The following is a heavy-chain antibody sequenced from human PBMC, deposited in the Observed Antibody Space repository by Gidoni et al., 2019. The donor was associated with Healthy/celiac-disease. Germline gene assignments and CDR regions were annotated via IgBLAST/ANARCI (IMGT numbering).Heavy chain of an antibody. Sequence: QVQLVQSGAEVKTPGASVKVSGKVSGYTLTELSMHWVRQAPGKGLEWMGGFDPEDGETIYAQKFQGRVTMIEDTSTDTAYMELSSLRSEDTAVYYCATGGNYDSSGYYYYYGMDVWGQGTTVTVSS. CDR2: FDPEDGET. V-gene: IGHV1-24*01. D-gene: IGHD3-22*01. J-gene: IGHJ6*02. CDR1: GYTLTELS. CDR3: ATGGNYDSSGYYYYYGMDV.